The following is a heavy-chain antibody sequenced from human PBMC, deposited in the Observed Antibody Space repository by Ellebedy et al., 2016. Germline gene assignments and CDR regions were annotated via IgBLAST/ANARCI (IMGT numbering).Heavy chain of an antibody. Sequence: ASVKVSCXASGYTFTGYYMHWVRQAPGQGLEWMGWINPNSGGTNYAQKFQGRVTMTRDTSISTAYMELSRLRSDDTAVYYCARGSAYYDILTGYLKLFDYWGQGTLVTVSS. J-gene: IGHJ4*02. CDR1: GYTFTGYY. V-gene: IGHV1-2*02. CDR2: INPNSGGT. D-gene: IGHD3-9*01. CDR3: ARGSAYYDILTGYLKLFDY.